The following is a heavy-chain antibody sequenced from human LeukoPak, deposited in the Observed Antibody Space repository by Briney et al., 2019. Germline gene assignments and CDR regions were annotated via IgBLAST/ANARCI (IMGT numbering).Heavy chain of an antibody. CDR3: AREQPYSSGYRRFDY. D-gene: IGHD3-22*01. CDR1: GGTFSSYA. CDR2: IIPILGIA. J-gene: IGHJ4*02. V-gene: IGHV1-69*04. Sequence: GASVKVSCKASGGTFSSYAISWVRQAPGQGLEWMGRIIPILGIANYAQKFQGRVTITADKSTSTAYMELSSLRSEDTAVYYCAREQPYSSGYRRFDYWGQGTLVTVSS.